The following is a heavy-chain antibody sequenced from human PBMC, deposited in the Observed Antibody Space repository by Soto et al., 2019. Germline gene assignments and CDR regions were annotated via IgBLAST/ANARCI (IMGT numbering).Heavy chain of an antibody. CDR1: GYAFSNYG. D-gene: IGHD5-12*01. J-gene: IGHJ5*02. Sequence: QIQLVQSGAEVKKPGASVRVSCKASGYAFSNYGISWIRQAPGLGLEWMGWISPYNGNTDYAQSLQGRVTMTTDTSTNTAYMELRSLTLDDTAVYYCATSYDSGFDPWGQGTLVTVSS. V-gene: IGHV1-18*04. CDR3: ATSYDSGFDP. CDR2: ISPYNGNT.